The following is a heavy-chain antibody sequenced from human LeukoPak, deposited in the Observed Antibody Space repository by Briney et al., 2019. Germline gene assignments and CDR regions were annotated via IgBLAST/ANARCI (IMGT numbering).Heavy chain of an antibody. CDR3: ATLDSSSPFDY. V-gene: IGHV4-38-2*02. CDR2: IYHSGST. CDR1: GYSISSGYY. D-gene: IGHD6-13*01. Sequence: SETLSLTCTVSGYSISSGYYWGWIRQPPGKGLEWIGSIYHSGSTYYNPSLKSRVTISVDTSKNQFSLKLSSVTAADTAVYYCATLDSSSPFDYWGQGTLVTVSS. J-gene: IGHJ4*02.